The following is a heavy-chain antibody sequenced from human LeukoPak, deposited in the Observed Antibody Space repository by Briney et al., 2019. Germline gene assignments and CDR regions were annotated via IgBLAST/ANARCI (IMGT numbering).Heavy chain of an antibody. J-gene: IGHJ6*02. Sequence: ASVKVSCKASGGTFRSYGINWVRQAPGRGLEWIGRVIPVFGITHYAQRFQGRVTITADKDTSTVDMELTSLRFEDTAVYYCSRAAGGLVGAMESEYHQYAMDVWGQGTTVTVSS. CDR3: SRAAGGLVGAMESEYHQYAMDV. V-gene: IGHV1-69*04. D-gene: IGHD1-26*01. CDR1: GGTFRSYG. CDR2: VIPVFGIT.